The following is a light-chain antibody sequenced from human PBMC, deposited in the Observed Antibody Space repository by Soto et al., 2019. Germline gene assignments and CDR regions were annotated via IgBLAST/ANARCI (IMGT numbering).Light chain of an antibody. CDR2: GNS. CDR3: QSYDSSLGAYV. V-gene: IGLV1-40*01. Sequence: QAVVAQPPSVSGAPGQKVTISCTGSSSNIGAGYDLHWYQQLPGTAPKLLLYGNSNRPSGVPDRFSGSKSGTSASLAITGLQAEDEADYSCQSYDSSLGAYVFGTGTKVTVL. CDR1: SSNIGAGYD. J-gene: IGLJ1*01.